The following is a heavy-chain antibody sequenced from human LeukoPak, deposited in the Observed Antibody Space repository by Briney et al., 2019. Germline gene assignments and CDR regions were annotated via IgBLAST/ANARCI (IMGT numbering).Heavy chain of an antibody. CDR2: ISSSSTYI. CDR3: ARGPSGYHNT. V-gene: IGHV3-21*01. CDR1: GFTFSSYT. D-gene: IGHD5-12*01. J-gene: IGHJ4*02. Sequence: PGGSLRLSCAASGFTFSSYTMNWVRQAPGKGLEWVSSISSSSTYIYYADSVKGRFTISRDNSKNTLYLQMNSLRAEDTAVYYCARGPSGYHNTGGQGTLVTVSS.